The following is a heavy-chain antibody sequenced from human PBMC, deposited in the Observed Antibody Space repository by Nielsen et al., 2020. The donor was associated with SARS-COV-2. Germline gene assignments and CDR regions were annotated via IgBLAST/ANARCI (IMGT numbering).Heavy chain of an antibody. CDR1: GDSVSSNSAA. D-gene: IGHD5-12*01. J-gene: IGHJ4*02. CDR3: ARSLEGLRGYSGYDPFDY. Sequence: SQTLSLTCAISGDSVSSNSAAWNWIRPSPSRGLEWLGRTYYRSKWYNDYAVSVKSRITINPDTSKNQFSLQLNSVTPEDTAVYYCARSLEGLRGYSGYDPFDYWGQGTLVTVSS. V-gene: IGHV6-1*01. CDR2: TYYRSKWYN.